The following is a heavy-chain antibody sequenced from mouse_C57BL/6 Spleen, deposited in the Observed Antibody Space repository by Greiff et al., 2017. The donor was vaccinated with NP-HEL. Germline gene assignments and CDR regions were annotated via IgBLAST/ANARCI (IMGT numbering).Heavy chain of an antibody. CDR2: IYPGDGDT. CDR3: ARLDSSGYGVAY. J-gene: IGHJ2*01. V-gene: IGHV1-82*01. D-gene: IGHD3-2*02. Sequence: QVQLQQSGPELVKPGASVKISCKASGYAFSSSWMNWVKQRPGKGLEWIGRIYPGDGDTNYNGKFKGKATLTADKSSSTAYMQLSSLTSEDSAVYLSARLDSSGYGVAYWGQGTTLTVSS. CDR1: GYAFSSSW.